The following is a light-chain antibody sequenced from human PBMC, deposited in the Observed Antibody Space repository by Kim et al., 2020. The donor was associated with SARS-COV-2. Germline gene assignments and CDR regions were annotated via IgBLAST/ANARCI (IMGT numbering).Light chain of an antibody. J-gene: IGKJ2*01. Sequence: SASVGGRVTITCRASQSISSWLAWYQQKPGKAPKLLSYKASSLESGVPSRFSGSGSGTEFTLTISSLQPDDFATYYCQQYNSYAYTFGQGTKLEI. CDR1: QSISSW. CDR3: QQYNSYAYT. CDR2: KAS. V-gene: IGKV1-5*03.